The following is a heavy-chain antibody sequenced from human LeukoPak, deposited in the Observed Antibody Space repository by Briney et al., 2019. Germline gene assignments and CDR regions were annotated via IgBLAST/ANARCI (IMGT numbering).Heavy chain of an antibody. Sequence: SVKVSCKASGGTFSSYAISWVRQAPGQGLEWMGGIIPIFGTANYAQKFQGRVTITTDESTSTAYMELSSLRSEDTAVYSCARYAEARLWFDPWGQGTLVTVSS. D-gene: IGHD6-6*01. V-gene: IGHV1-69*05. CDR2: IIPIFGTA. CDR1: GGTFSSYA. CDR3: ARYAEARLWFDP. J-gene: IGHJ5*02.